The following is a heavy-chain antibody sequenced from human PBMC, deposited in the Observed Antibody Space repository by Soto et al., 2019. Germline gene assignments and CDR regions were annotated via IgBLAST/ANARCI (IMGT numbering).Heavy chain of an antibody. CDR1: GGSISSSSYY. V-gene: IGHV4-61*05. CDR3: ARVRRLGSSYYLDY. CDR2: IYYSVST. D-gene: IGHD3-10*01. J-gene: IGHJ4*02. Sequence: PSETLSLTCTVSGGSISSSSYYWGWIRQPPGKGLEWIGYIYYSVSTNYNPSLKSRVTISVDTSKNQFSLKLSSVTAADTAVYYCARVRRLGSSYYLDYWGQGTLVTVSS.